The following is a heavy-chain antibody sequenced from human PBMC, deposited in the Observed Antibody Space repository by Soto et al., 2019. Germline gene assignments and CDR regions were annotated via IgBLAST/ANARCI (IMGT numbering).Heavy chain of an antibody. CDR2: IYYSGST. J-gene: IGHJ6*02. CDR3: ASAKYYYGSGSWLATPHYGVDV. V-gene: IGHV4-61*01. D-gene: IGHD3-10*01. CDR1: GVSVRSGSYY. Sequence: SETLSLTCSVSGVSVRSGSYYWSWIRQPPGKGLEWIGYIYYSGSTNYNPSLKSRVTISVDTSKNQFSLKLSSVTAADTAVYYCASAKYYYGSGSWLATPHYGVDVWGQGTTVTVSS.